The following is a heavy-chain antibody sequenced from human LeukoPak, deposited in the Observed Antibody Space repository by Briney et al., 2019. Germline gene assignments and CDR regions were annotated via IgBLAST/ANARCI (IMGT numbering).Heavy chain of an antibody. V-gene: IGHV1-69*13. CDR3: ARSTYYDFWSGPGNYYYYYMDV. J-gene: IGHJ6*03. CDR1: GGTFSSYA. CDR2: IIPIFGTA. D-gene: IGHD3-3*01. Sequence: ASVKVSCKASGGTFSSYAISWVRQAPGQGLEWMGGIIPIFGTANYAQKFQGRVTITADESTSTAYMELSSLRSEDTAVYYCARSTYYDFWSGPGNYYYYYMDVWGKGTTVTVSS.